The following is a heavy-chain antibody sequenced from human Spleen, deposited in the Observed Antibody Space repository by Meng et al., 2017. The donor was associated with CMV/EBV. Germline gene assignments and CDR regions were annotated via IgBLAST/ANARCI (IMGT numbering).Heavy chain of an antibody. V-gene: IGHV1-2*02. CDR3: AREGIAARPGTHNGFDP. CDR1: STFTGYY. Sequence: STFTGYYMHWVRPAPGQGLEWMGWINPNSGGTNYAQKFQGRVTMTRDTSISTAYMELSRLRSDDTAVYYCAREGIAARPGTHNGFDPWGQGTLVTVSS. D-gene: IGHD6-6*01. CDR2: INPNSGGT. J-gene: IGHJ5*02.